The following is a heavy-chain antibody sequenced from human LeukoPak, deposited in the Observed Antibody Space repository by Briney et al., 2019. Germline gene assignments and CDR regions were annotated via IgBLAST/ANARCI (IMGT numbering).Heavy chain of an antibody. Sequence: ASVKVSCKASGYTFTGYYMHWVRQAPGQGLEWMGWINPNSGGTNYAQKFQGRVTMTRDTSISTAYIELSRLRSDDTAVYYCARDIVVPAARLGFDPWGQGTLVTVSS. CDR3: ARDIVVPAARLGFDP. J-gene: IGHJ5*02. CDR1: GYTFTGYY. V-gene: IGHV1-2*02. CDR2: INPNSGGT. D-gene: IGHD2-2*01.